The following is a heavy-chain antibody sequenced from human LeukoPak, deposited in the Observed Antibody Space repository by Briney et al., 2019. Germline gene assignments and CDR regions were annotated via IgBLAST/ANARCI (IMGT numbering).Heavy chain of an antibody. V-gene: IGHV3-48*04. CDR3: ARLYYYYMDV. CDR2: ISSFSGTI. Sequence: GGSLRLSCVASGITFSSYSMNWVRQAPGKGLEWVSYISSFSGTINYADSVKGRFTISRDNAKNSLYLQMNSLRAEDTAVYYCARLYYYYMDVWGKGTTVTISS. J-gene: IGHJ6*03. CDR1: GITFSSYS.